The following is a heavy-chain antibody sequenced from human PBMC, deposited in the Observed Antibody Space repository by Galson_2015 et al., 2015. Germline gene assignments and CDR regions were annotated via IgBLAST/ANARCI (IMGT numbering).Heavy chain of an antibody. V-gene: IGHV7-4-1*02. Sequence: SVKVSCKASGYTFTNFAMNWVRQAPGQGLEWMGWIDTNTGNPMYAQGFTGRFVFSLDTSVSTAYLQISSLKAEDTAVYYCAIRSLISSGCSCYASRHHWGQGTLVTVSS. D-gene: IGHD2-15*01. CDR3: AIRSLISSGCSCYASRHH. J-gene: IGHJ1*01. CDR2: IDTNTGNP. CDR1: GYTFTNFA.